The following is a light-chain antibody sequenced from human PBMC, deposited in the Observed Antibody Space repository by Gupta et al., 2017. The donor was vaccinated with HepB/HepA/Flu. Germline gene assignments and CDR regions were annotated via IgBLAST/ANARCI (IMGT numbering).Light chain of an antibody. Sequence: VLTQSPDTLSLSPGERATLSCRASQGVSNYLAWYQQKPGQAPRRLIYDASDRATGIPARFSGSGSGTDFTLTISSLEPEDFAVYYCQQRTSWPLTFGGGTKVEIK. CDR1: QGVSNY. CDR2: DAS. V-gene: IGKV3-11*01. J-gene: IGKJ4*01. CDR3: QQRTSWPLT.